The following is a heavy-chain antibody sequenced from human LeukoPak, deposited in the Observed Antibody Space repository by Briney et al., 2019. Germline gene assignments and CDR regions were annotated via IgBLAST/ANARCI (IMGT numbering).Heavy chain of an antibody. Sequence: ASVKVSCKASGYTFTSYDINWVRQATGQGLEWMGWMNPNSGNTGYAQKFQGRVTITRNTSISTAYMELSSLRSEDTAVYYCARGERVTAMATQGFYYCYYMDVWGKGTTVTVSS. CDR3: ARGERVTAMATQGFYYCYYMDV. D-gene: IGHD5-18*01. CDR1: GYTFTSYD. J-gene: IGHJ6*03. V-gene: IGHV1-8*03. CDR2: MNPNSGNT.